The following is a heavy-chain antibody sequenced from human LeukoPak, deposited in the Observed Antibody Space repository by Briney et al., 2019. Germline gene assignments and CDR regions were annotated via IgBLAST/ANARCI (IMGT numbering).Heavy chain of an antibody. V-gene: IGHV4-31*03. D-gene: IGHD5-12*01. CDR3: ARVVATIKLVDY. Sequence: SQTLSLTCTVSGGSISSGGYYWSWIRQHPGKGLEWIGYIYYSGSTYYNPSLKSRVTIPVDTSKNQFSLKLSSVTAADTAVYYCARVVATIKLVDYWGQGTLVTVSS. CDR1: GGSISSGGYY. J-gene: IGHJ4*02. CDR2: IYYSGST.